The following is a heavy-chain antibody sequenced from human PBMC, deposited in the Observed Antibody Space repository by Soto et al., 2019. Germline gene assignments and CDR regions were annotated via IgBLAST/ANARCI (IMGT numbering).Heavy chain of an antibody. CDR3: ARCTVDTIVTSGWCHYLDP. J-gene: IGHJ5*02. CDR2: VSGSGGTT. Sequence: EVKLLDSGGGLVQPGGSRRLSCAASGFTFSSSAMSWVRQAPGKGLEWVSAVSGSGGTTYYADSVRGRFTISRDNSKNTLYLQMNSLRAEDTAIYFCARCTVDTIVTSGWCHYLDPWGQGTLVTVSS. D-gene: IGHD6-19*01. V-gene: IGHV3-23*01. CDR1: GFTFSSSA.